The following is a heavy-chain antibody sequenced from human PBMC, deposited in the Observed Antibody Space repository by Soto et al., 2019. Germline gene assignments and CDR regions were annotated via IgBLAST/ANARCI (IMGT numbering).Heavy chain of an antibody. CDR3: ARDKNGWELLIDC. CDR2: ISSSGSYT. CDR1: GFTFSDHY. Sequence: SGGSLRLSCAASGFTFSDHYISWIRQTTGKGLEWVSYISSSGSYTNYADSVKGRFTISRDNAKNSLYLQMNSLRAEDAAVYYCARDKNGWELLIDCWGQGTLVTVSS. D-gene: IGHD3-10*01. J-gene: IGHJ4*02. V-gene: IGHV3-11*05.